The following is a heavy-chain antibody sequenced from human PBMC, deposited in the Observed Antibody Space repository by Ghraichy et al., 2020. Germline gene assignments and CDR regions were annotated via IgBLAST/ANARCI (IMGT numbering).Heavy chain of an antibody. CDR1: GFTFSSFW. Sequence: SLSLTCAASGFTFSSFWMNWVRQAPGKGLEWVANIKQDGSEGSYVDSVKGRFTISRDNAKNSLHLQMNSLRVEDTAVYYCVGGTGWLFDYWGQGTLVTVSS. D-gene: IGHD6-19*01. V-gene: IGHV3-7*01. J-gene: IGHJ4*02. CDR3: VGGTGWLFDY. CDR2: IKQDGSEG.